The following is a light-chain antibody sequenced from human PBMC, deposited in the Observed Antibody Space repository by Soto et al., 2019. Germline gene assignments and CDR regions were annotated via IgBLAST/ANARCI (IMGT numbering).Light chain of an antibody. CDR1: QSVRSF. CDR2: GAS. Sequence: EIVLTQSPATLSLSPGERATLSCRASQSVRSFLAWYQQKPGQAPRLLIYGASTRATGVPARFSGSGSGTEFTLTISSLQSEDFAVYYCQQYNIWPPITFGQGTRLEIK. CDR3: QQYNIWPPIT. J-gene: IGKJ5*01. V-gene: IGKV3-15*01.